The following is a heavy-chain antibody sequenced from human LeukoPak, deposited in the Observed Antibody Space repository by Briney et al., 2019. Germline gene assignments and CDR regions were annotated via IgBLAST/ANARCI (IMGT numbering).Heavy chain of an antibody. Sequence: PGGSLRLSCAASGFIFSSFGMHWVRQAPGKGLEWVTFIRYDGSDKYYADSVKGRFTISRDNSKNTLHLQMNSLRPDDTAVYYCARDLVGVVNWFDPWGQGTLVTVSS. D-gene: IGHD3-3*01. CDR1: GFIFSSFG. J-gene: IGHJ5*02. CDR3: ARDLVGVVNWFDP. V-gene: IGHV3-30*02. CDR2: IRYDGSDK.